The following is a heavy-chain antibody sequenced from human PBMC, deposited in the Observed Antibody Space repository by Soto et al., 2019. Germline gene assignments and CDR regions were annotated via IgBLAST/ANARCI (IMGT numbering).Heavy chain of an antibody. D-gene: IGHD6-13*01. V-gene: IGHV4-39*01. CDR2: IYYSGST. CDR1: GGSISSSSYY. Sequence: QLQLQESGPGLVKPSETLSLTCTVSGGSISSSSYYWGWIRQPPGKGLEWIGSIYYSGSTYYNPSLKSRVTISVDTSKNQFSLKLSSVTAADTAVYYCARHQGQQLAVSAFDIWGQGTMVTVSS. CDR3: ARHQGQQLAVSAFDI. J-gene: IGHJ3*02.